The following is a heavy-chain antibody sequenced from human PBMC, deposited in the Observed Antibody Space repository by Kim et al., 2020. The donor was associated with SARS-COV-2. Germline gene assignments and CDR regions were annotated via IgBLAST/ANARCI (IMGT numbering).Heavy chain of an antibody. D-gene: IGHD2-21*02. CDR3: VRRPLSMVVTPSWHFDV. CDR1: GYSFTTYW. J-gene: IGHJ2*01. Sequence: GESLKISCTGSGYSFTTYWIGWVRQMPGKGLEWVGIIFPGDSDTRYSPSFQGQVTISADKSTSTAYLQWDSLTASDTAIYYCVRRPLSMVVTPSWHFDVWGRGTLVTVSS. V-gene: IGHV5-51*01. CDR2: IFPGDSDT.